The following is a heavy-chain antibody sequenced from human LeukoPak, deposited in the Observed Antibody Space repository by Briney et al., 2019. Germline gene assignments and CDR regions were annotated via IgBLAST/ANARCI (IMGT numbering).Heavy chain of an antibody. CDR3: AKDTTAWWYHRAYMNV. Sequence: GGSLRLSCAASGFSLSTYALSWVRQAPGGGLEWVAAISGSGDKTYHADSVKGRFTISKDNSENRLCLQMDSLRAEDTAVYFCAKDTTAWWYHRAYMNVWGKGTTVTVSS. V-gene: IGHV3-23*01. CDR1: GFSLSTYA. CDR2: ISGSGDKT. D-gene: IGHD2-15*01. J-gene: IGHJ6*03.